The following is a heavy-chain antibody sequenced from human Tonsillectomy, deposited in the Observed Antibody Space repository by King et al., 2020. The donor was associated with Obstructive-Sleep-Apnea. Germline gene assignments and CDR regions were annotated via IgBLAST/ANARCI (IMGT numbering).Heavy chain of an antibody. CDR1: GGSISSYY. D-gene: IGHD3-22*01. V-gene: IGHV4-59*01. CDR2: IYYSGAT. Sequence: QLQESGPGLVKPSETLSLTCTVSGGSISSYYWSWIRQPPGKGLEWIGYIYYSGATNYNPSLKSRVTISVDTSKNQFSLKLSSVTVADTAVYYCARDRLGLPIDYWGQGTLVTVSS. CDR3: ARDRLGLPIDY. J-gene: IGHJ4*02.